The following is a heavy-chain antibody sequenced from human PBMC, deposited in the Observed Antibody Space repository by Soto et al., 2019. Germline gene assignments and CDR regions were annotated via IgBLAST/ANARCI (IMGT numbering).Heavy chain of an antibody. CDR3: AREARYDRGVYHYEGIDY. CDR2: FSAGGDYR. CDR1: GFSFSDYS. D-gene: IGHD3-22*01. J-gene: IGHJ4*02. Sequence: EVQLLQSEGGLAQPGGSLTLSCAASGFSFSDYSMNWVRRAPGKGLEWVSAFSAGGDYRHYADSVKGRFTISRDNSKNTLFLQMNSLRAEDTARYYCAREARYDRGVYHYEGIDYWGQGTLVTVSS. V-gene: IGHV3-23*01.